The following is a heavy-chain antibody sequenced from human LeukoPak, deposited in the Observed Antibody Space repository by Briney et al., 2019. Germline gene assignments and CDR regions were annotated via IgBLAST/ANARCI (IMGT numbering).Heavy chain of an antibody. J-gene: IGHJ6*03. CDR1: GYTFTGYY. Sequence: ASVKVSCKGSGYTFTGYYMHWVRQAPGQGLEWMGWINPNSGGTNYAQKFQGRVTMTRDTSISTAYMELSRLRSDDTAVYYCARDLRGYSYGYHYYYYMDVWGKGTTVTVSS. V-gene: IGHV1-2*02. CDR3: ARDLRGYSYGYHYYYYMDV. CDR2: INPNSGGT. D-gene: IGHD5-18*01.